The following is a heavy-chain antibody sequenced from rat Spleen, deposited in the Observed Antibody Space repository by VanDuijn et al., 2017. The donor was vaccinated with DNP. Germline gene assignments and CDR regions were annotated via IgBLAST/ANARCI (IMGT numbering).Heavy chain of an antibody. J-gene: IGHJ3*01. V-gene: IGHV1-43*01. Sequence: QVQLQQSGAELAKPGSSVMISCRASGYTFNTYYIGWIKQTTRQGLEYIGYINMGSGGTNYNEKFKGKATLTGGKSSSTAFMQLSSLTPDDSAVYYCARGSDGVWFVYWGQGTLVTVSS. CDR2: INMGSGGT. CDR3: ARGSDGVWFVY. CDR1: GYTFNTYY. D-gene: IGHD4-3*01.